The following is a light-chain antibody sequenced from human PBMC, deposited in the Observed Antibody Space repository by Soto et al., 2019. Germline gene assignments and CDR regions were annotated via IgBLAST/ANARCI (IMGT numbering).Light chain of an antibody. CDR2: KAS. J-gene: IGKJ1*01. CDR3: QQYNSYST. V-gene: IGKV1-5*03. CDR1: KSISSW. Sequence: DIQMTQSPSTLSASVGDRLTITLRASKSISSWLAWYQQKPGKAPKLLIYKASSLESGVPSRFSGSGSGTEFTLTISSLQPDDFATYYCQQYNSYSTFGQGTKVDIK.